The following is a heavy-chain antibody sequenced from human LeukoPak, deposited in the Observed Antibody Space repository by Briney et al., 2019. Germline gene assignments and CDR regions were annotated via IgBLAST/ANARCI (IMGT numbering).Heavy chain of an antibody. CDR3: ARAYDSSGYYFYY. CDR2: IYPGDSDT. J-gene: IGHJ4*02. CDR1: GYSFTSYW. Sequence: GESLKISCKGSGYSFTSYWIGWVRQMPGKGLEWMGIIYPGDSDTRYSPSFQGQVTISADKSISTAYLRWSSLKASDTAMYYCARAYDSSGYYFYYWGQGTLVTVSS. D-gene: IGHD3-22*01. V-gene: IGHV5-51*01.